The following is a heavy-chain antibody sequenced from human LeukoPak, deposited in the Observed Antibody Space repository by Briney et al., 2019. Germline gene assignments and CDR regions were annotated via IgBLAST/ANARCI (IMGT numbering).Heavy chain of an antibody. D-gene: IGHD3-22*01. Sequence: GGSLRLSCAASGFTFSSYSMNWVRQAPGKGLEWVSSISSGSSYIYYADSVKGRFTISRDNAKNSLYLQMNSLRVEDTAVYYCARERRSSGYYSTDYWGQGTLVTVSS. CDR1: GFTFSSYS. V-gene: IGHV3-21*01. J-gene: IGHJ4*02. CDR3: ARERRSSGYYSTDY. CDR2: ISSGSSYI.